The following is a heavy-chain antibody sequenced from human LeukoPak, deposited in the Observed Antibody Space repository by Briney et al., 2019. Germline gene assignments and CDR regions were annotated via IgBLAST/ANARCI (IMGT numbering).Heavy chain of an antibody. V-gene: IGHV3-74*01. Sequence: GGSLRLSCAASGFTFSSYWMHWVRQAPGRGLVWVSRINSDGRTTSFADSVKGRFTISRDNAKNTLYLQMNSLRAEDTAVYYCARVSILIVPYYAFDIWGQGTMVTVSS. CDR2: INSDGRTT. D-gene: IGHD2/OR15-2a*01. CDR3: ARVSILIVPYYAFDI. CDR1: GFTFSSYW. J-gene: IGHJ3*02.